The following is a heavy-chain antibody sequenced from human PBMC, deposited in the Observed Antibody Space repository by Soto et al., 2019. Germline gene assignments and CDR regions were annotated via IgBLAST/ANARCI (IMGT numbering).Heavy chain of an antibody. D-gene: IGHD5-18*01. Sequence: GGSLRLSCAASGFTFSSYWMSWVRQAPGKGLEWVANIKQDGSEKYYVDSVKGRFTISRDNAKNSLYLQMNSLRAEDTAVYYCARDLDTVSYYMDVWGKGTTVTVSS. CDR3: ARDLDTVSYYMDV. CDR2: IKQDGSEK. J-gene: IGHJ6*03. V-gene: IGHV3-7*01. CDR1: GFTFSSYW.